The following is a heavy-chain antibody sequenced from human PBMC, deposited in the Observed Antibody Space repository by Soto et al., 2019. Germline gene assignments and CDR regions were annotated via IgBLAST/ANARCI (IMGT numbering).Heavy chain of an antibody. D-gene: IGHD3-10*01. Sequence: EVQLLESGGGLVQPGGSLRLSCAASGFTFSSYAMSWVRQAPGKGLEWVSAISGSGGSTYYADSVKGRFTISRDNSKNTLYLQMNSLRAEDTAVYYCAKVITMVRGVIAVYYYYGMDVWGQGTTVTVSS. J-gene: IGHJ6*02. CDR2: ISGSGGST. CDR3: AKVITMVRGVIAVYYYYGMDV. V-gene: IGHV3-23*01. CDR1: GFTFSSYA.